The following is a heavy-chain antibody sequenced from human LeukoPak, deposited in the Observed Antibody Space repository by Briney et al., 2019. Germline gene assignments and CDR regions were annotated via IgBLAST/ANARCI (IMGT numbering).Heavy chain of an antibody. CDR2: ISGSGGST. Sequence: GGSLRLSCAASGLTVSSNYMSWVRQAPGKGLEWVSAISGSGGSTYYADSVKGRLTISRDNSKNTLYLQMNSLRAEDAAVYYCARDPTGTPHYYYYMDVWGKGTTVTVSS. J-gene: IGHJ6*03. CDR1: GLTVSSNY. D-gene: IGHD1-1*01. CDR3: ARDPTGTPHYYYYMDV. V-gene: IGHV3-23*01.